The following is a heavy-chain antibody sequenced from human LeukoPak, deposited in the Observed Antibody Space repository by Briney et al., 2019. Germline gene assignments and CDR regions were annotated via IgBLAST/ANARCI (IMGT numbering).Heavy chain of an antibody. Sequence: SETLSLTCAVYGGSFSGYYLSWVRQPPGKGLEWIGEINHSGSTNYNQSLKGRVTISVDTSKNQVSLELRFMSPDDTAVYYCARFVRIAGAGICLRDYWGQGTLVTVSS. CDR1: GGSFSGYY. CDR2: INHSGST. CDR3: ARFVRIAGAGICLRDY. J-gene: IGHJ4*02. V-gene: IGHV4-34*01. D-gene: IGHD6-19*01.